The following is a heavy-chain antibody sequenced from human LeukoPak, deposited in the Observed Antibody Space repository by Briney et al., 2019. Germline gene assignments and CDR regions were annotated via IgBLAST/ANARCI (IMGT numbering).Heavy chain of an antibody. CDR3: ARDRHYDILTGYSLYYYYGMDV. V-gene: IGHV1-18*01. CDR1: GYTFTSYG. Sequence: ASVKVSCKASGYTFTSYGIIWVRQAPGQGLEWMGWISAYNGNTNYAQKLQGRVTMTTDTSTSTAYMELRSLRSDDTAVYYCARDRHYDILTGYSLYYYYGMDVWGQGTTVTVSS. J-gene: IGHJ6*02. D-gene: IGHD3-9*01. CDR2: ISAYNGNT.